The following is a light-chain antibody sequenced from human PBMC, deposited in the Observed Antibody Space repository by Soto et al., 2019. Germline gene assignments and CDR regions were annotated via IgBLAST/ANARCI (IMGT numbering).Light chain of an antibody. CDR1: QGIRSY. J-gene: IGKJ4*01. CDR2: AAS. CDR3: QRYYTAPLT. Sequence: MRVSESLSAVAASTENKVNMTIRASQGIRSYLAWYQQKTGEITKPLIYAASTLESGIPHRFSGSGSGTAFTITINNLQSEEVATYYCQRYYTAPLTFGGGTKVDIK. V-gene: IGKV1-27*01.